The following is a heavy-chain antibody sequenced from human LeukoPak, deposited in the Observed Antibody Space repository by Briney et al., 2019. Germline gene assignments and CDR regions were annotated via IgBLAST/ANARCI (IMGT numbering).Heavy chain of an antibody. CDR2: IRHDGSGE. J-gene: IGHJ4*02. CDR3: ARDIISQTVTVGPTRYFDY. V-gene: IGHV3-7*03. D-gene: IGHD1-26*01. CDR1: GFRFRNYW. Sequence: PGGSLRLSCAAPGFRFRNYWMSWVRQAPGKGLEWVANIRHDGSGEYYVDSMKGRFTISRDNAKNSLYLQMNSLRAEDTAVYYCARDIISQTVTVGPTRYFDYWGQGTLVTVSS.